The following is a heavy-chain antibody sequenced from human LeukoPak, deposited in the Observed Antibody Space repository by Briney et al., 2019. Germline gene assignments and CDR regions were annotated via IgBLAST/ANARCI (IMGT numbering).Heavy chain of an antibody. V-gene: IGHV4-59*08. J-gene: IGHJ3*02. Sequence: PSETLSLTCTVSGGSVRSYYWHWIRQPPGKGLEWIGDVYYNGSTNNNPSLKSRVTIGLDTSKNQFSLKLSSVTAADTAVYYCARGGGVVVVVAATDDAFDIWGQGTMVTVSS. CDR3: ARGGGVVVVVAATDDAFDI. CDR1: GGSVRSYY. CDR2: VYYNGST. D-gene: IGHD2-15*01.